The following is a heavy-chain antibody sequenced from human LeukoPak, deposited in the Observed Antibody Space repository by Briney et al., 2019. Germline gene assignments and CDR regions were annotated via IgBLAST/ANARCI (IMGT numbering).Heavy chain of an antibody. V-gene: IGHV4-59*01. D-gene: IGHD3-10*01. CDR1: GASMRGYY. J-gene: IGHJ2*01. CDR3: ATDIGTSLYWYFDL. CDR2: IYYVGST. Sequence: SETLSLTCTVSGASMRGYYWSWIRQAPGKGLEWIGYIYYVGSTNYNPSLKSRVTISQDTSKNQFSLKLNSVTAADTAVYYCATDIGTSLYWYFDLWGRGTLVTVSS.